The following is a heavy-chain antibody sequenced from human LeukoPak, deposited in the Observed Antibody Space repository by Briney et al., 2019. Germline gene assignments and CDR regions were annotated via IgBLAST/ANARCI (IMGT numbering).Heavy chain of an antibody. CDR2: IRYDGNVK. CDR3: ARDDYYDSSGYGY. CDR1: GFTFGDYA. Sequence: GRSLRLSCTASGFTFGDYAMSRFRQAPGKGLEWVAFIRYDGNVKHYADSVKGRFTISGDNAKNSLYLQMNSLGAEDTAVYYCARDDYYDSSGYGYWGQGTLVTVSS. J-gene: IGHJ4*02. V-gene: IGHV3-30*02. D-gene: IGHD3-22*01.